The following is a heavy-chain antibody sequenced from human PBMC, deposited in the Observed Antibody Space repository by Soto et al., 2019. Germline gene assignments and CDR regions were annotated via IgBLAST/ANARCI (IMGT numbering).Heavy chain of an antibody. Sequence: GESLKISCKGSGYSFTSYWIGWVRQMPGKGLEWMGMIDPGDSDTKYSPSFQGHVTISADKSISTAYLQWSSLKASDTAIYYCVILWDSNYYNGYYVPAFDPRGPGTMVPVPS. V-gene: IGHV5-51*01. CDR2: IDPGDSDT. CDR3: VILWDSNYYNGYYVPAFDP. D-gene: IGHD3-22*01. CDR1: GYSFTSYW. J-gene: IGHJ3*01.